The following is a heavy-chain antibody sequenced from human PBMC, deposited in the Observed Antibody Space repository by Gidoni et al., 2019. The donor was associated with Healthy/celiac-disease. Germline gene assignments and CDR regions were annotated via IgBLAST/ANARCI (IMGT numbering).Heavy chain of an antibody. Sequence: QVQLQQWGAGLLKPSETLSLTCAVYGGSFSGYYWSWIRQPPGKGLEWIGEINHSGSTNYNPSLKSRVTISVDTSKNQFSLKLSSVTAADTAVYYCARTTYYYDSSGYPIWGQGTMVTVSS. CDR3: ARTTYYYDSSGYPI. J-gene: IGHJ3*02. V-gene: IGHV4-34*01. D-gene: IGHD3-22*01. CDR2: INHSGST. CDR1: GGSFSGYY.